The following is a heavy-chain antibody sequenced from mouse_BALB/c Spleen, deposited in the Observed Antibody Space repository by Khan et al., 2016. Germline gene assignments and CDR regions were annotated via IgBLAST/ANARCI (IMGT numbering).Heavy chain of an antibody. CDR2: ILPGSGST. CDR1: GYTFSSYW. J-gene: IGHJ1*01. D-gene: IGHD1-2*01. V-gene: IGHV1-9*01. CDR3: ARKGITTARYFDV. Sequence: QVRLQQSGAELMKPGASVKISCKATGYTFSSYWIEWVKQRPGHGLEWIGEILPGSGSTNYTEKFKGKATFTADTSSNTAYMQLSSLTSEDSAVYYCARKGITTARYFDVWGAGTTVTVSS.